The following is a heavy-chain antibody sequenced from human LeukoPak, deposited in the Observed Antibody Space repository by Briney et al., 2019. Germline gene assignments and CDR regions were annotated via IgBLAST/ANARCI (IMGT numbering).Heavy chain of an antibody. CDR1: GFTFSSYE. V-gene: IGHV3-48*03. CDR2: ISSRGTTI. Sequence: GGSLRLSCAVSGFTFSSYEMNWVRQAPGKGLEWVSYISSRGTTIYYVDSVKGRFTISRDNAKNSLYLQMNSLRAEDTALYYCARVRSGLHMDVWGQGTTVTVSS. CDR3: ARVRSGLHMDV. D-gene: IGHD2-15*01. J-gene: IGHJ6*02.